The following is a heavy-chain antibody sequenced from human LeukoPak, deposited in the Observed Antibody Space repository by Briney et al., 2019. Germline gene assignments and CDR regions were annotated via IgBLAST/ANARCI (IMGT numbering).Heavy chain of an antibody. CDR2: ISAYNGNT. Sequence: GASVKVSGKASGYTFTSYGISWVRQAPGQGLEWMGWISAYNGNTNYAQKLQGRVTMTTDTSTSTAYMELRSLRSDDTAVYYCARDKAELRYFDWLLPNDYWGQGTLVTVSS. D-gene: IGHD3-9*01. J-gene: IGHJ4*02. V-gene: IGHV1-18*04. CDR3: ARDKAELRYFDWLLPNDY. CDR1: GYTFTSYG.